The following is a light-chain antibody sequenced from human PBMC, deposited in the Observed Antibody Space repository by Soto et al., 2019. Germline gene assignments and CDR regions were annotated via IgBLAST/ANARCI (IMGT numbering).Light chain of an antibody. CDR3: QQYNSYSRT. V-gene: IGKV1-5*01. Sequence: SQMAHFPSTLSASVGDRVTITCRASQSISSWLAWYQQKPGKAPKLLIYDASSLESGVPSRFSGSGSGTEFTLTISSLQPDDFATYYCQQYNSYSRTFGQGTKVDIK. CDR2: DAS. J-gene: IGKJ1*01. CDR1: QSISSW.